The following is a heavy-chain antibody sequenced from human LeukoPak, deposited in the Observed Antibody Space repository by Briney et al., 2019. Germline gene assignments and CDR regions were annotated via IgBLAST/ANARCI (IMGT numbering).Heavy chain of an antibody. V-gene: IGHV5-51*01. CDR2: IYPGDSDT. Sequence: GESLKISCKGSGYSFTSYWIGWVRQMPGKGLEWMGIIYPGDSDTRYSPSFQGQVTISADKSISTAYLQWRSLKASDTAMYYCARGGNPTVTTSAFDIWGQGTMVTVSS. CDR3: ARGGNPTVTTSAFDI. D-gene: IGHD4-17*01. J-gene: IGHJ3*02. CDR1: GYSFTSYW.